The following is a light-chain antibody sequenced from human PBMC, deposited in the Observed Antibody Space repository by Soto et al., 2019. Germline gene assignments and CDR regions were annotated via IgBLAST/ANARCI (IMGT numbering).Light chain of an antibody. Sequence: DIQMTQSPSTLSGSVGDRLTITCRDSQTISSWLAWYQQKPGKAPKLMIYKAFTLKSGVPSRFSGSGAGTEFTLTISSLQPDDVATDYCQHYNSSPEAFGQGTKVDIK. CDR2: KAF. J-gene: IGKJ1*01. V-gene: IGKV1-5*03. CDR3: QHYNSSPEA. CDR1: QTISSW.